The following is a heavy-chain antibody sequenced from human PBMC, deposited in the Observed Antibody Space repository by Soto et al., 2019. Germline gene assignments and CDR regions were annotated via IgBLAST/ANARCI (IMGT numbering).Heavy chain of an antibody. Sequence: QVQLVESGGGVVQPGRSLRLSCAASGFTFSSYGMHWVRQAPGKGLEWVAVIWYDGSNKYYADSVKGRFTISRDNSKNTLYLQMNSLRAEDTAVYYCARDLPHGVTGDSSGLGSDYWGQGTLVAVSS. J-gene: IGHJ4*02. CDR1: GFTFSSYG. D-gene: IGHD3-22*01. CDR3: ARDLPHGVTGDSSGLGSDY. V-gene: IGHV3-33*01. CDR2: IWYDGSNK.